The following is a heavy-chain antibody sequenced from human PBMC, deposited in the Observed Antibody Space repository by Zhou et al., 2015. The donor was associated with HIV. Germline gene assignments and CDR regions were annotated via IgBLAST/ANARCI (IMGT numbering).Heavy chain of an antibody. V-gene: IGHV1-24*01. CDR1: GYTFTNYG. D-gene: IGHD3-22*01. J-gene: IGHJ5*02. Sequence: QVQLVQSGAEVKKPGASVKVSCKASGYTFTNYGITWVRQAPGKGLEWMGGFDPEDGETIYAQKFQGRVTMTEDTSTDTAYMELSSLRSEDTAVYYCATGKASYYYDSSGYWPGFDPWGQGTLVTVSS. CDR2: FDPEDGET. CDR3: ATGKASYYYDSSGYWPGFDP.